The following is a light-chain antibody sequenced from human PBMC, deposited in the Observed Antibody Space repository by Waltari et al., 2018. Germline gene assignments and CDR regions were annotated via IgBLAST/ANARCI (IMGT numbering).Light chain of an antibody. CDR2: DVR. Sequence: QSALTQPPSVSGSPGQSVTISCSGTCSDVGCENRVSWYQQPPGTAPKLIIYDVRNRPSGVSRRCSGSRSGNTASLTISVLQAEDEADYYCSSYTANTRFFGGGTKLTVL. V-gene: IGLV2-18*02. CDR1: CSDVGCENR. J-gene: IGLJ2*01. CDR3: SSYTANTRF.